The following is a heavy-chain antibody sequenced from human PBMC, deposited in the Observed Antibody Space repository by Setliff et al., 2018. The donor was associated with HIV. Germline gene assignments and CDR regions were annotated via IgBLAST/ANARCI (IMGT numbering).Heavy chain of an antibody. CDR3: ARAYFGSGIYY. CDR1: GGSISNYY. CDR2: IYSSGST. V-gene: IGHV4-4*07. J-gene: IGHJ4*02. D-gene: IGHD3-10*01. Sequence: SETLSLTCTVSGGSISNYYWSWIRQPAEKGLEWIGRIYSSGSTNYNPSLTSRVTISVDTSKNQFSLKPYSVTAADTAVYYCARAYFGSGIYYWGQGTLVTVSS.